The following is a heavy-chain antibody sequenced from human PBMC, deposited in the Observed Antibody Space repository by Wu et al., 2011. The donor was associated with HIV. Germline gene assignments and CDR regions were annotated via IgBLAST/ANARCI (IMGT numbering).Heavy chain of an antibody. CDR1: GYTFTSYD. V-gene: IGHV1-8*03. Sequence: QVQLVQSGAEVKKPGASVKVSCKASGYTFTSYDINWVRQATGQGLEWMGWMNPNSGNTDYAQKFQGRVTITRNTSITTAYMELSSLRSEDTAMYYCARGTSTKDIFRGVYEDQSLGYWGQGTLVTVSS. J-gene: IGHJ4*02. D-gene: IGHD3-10*01. CDR3: ARGTSTKDIFRGVYEDQSLGY. CDR2: MNPNSGNT.